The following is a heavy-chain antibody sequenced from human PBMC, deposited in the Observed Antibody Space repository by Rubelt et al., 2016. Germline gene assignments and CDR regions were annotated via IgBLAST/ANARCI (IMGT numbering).Heavy chain of an antibody. Sequence: QLQLQESGPGLVKPSETLSLTCIVSGGSISRSRYYWGWIRQPPGNGLEWIGSIYSGGNTYYNPSLNSRITISVDSSKNQVSLKLSSLTAADTAVYYCAKSAEGSTWYDAWGPGTLVTVSS. V-gene: IGHV4-39*01. CDR1: GGSISRSRYY. CDR3: AKSAEGSTWYDA. CDR2: IYSGGNT. J-gene: IGHJ5*02. D-gene: IGHD6-13*01.